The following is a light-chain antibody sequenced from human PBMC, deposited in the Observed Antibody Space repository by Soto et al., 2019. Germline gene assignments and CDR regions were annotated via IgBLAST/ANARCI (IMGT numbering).Light chain of an antibody. Sequence: IVMTQSPATLSVSPWERATLSCRASQSVSSNLAWYQQKPGQAPRLLIYGASSRATGIPDRFSGSGSGTDFTLTISRLEPEDFAVYYCQQYGSSPWTFGQGTKVDIK. V-gene: IGKV3-20*01. CDR3: QQYGSSPWT. CDR1: QSVSSN. J-gene: IGKJ1*01. CDR2: GAS.